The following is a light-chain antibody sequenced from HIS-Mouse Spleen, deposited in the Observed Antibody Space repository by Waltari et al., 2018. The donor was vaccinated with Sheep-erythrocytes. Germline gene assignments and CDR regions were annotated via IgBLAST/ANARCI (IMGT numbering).Light chain of an antibody. CDR3: QAWDSSTVV. Sequence: SYELTQPPSVSVSPGQTASITSSGDKLGDKYACWYQQKPGQSPVLVIYQVSKRPPGIPERFSGSYSGNTATLTISGTQAMDEADYYCQAWDSSTVVFGGGTKLTVL. CDR1: KLGDKY. J-gene: IGLJ2*01. CDR2: QVS. V-gene: IGLV3-1*01.